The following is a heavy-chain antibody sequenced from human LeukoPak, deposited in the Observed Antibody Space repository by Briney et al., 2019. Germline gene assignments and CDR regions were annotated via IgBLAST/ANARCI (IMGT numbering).Heavy chain of an antibody. D-gene: IGHD6-19*01. CDR3: ARVRWLEGFDY. Sequence: QTGGSLSLSCAASGFTFSSYSMNWVRQAPGKGLEWVSYISSSSSTIYYADSVKGRFTISRDNAKNSLYLQMNSLRAEDTAVYYCARVRWLEGFDYWGQGTLVTVSS. CDR1: GFTFSSYS. CDR2: ISSSSSTI. J-gene: IGHJ4*02. V-gene: IGHV3-48*01.